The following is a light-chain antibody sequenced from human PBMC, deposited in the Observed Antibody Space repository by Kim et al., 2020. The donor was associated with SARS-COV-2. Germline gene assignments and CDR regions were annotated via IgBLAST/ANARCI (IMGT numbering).Light chain of an antibody. CDR3: QQYNSYPWT. V-gene: IGKV1-5*03. J-gene: IGKJ1*01. CDR2: KAS. CDR1: QSISSW. Sequence: DIQMTQSPSTLSASVGDRVTITCRASQSISSWLAWYQQKPGKAPKVLIYKASSLESGVPSRFSGSGSGTEFTLTISSLQPDDFATYYCQQYNSYPWTFRQGTKVDIK.